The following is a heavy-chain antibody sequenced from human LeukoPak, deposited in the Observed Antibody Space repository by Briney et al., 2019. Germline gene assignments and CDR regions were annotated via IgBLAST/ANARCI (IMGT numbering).Heavy chain of an antibody. CDR2: VRYDSSNK. CDR3: AKTPLNYYDSSGETGFDY. Sequence: PGGSLRLSCAASGFTFSGYGMHWVRQAPGKGLEWVAFVRYDSSNKYYADSVKGRFTVSRDNSKNMLYLKMNSLRAEDTAVYYCAKTPLNYYDSSGETGFDYWGQGTLVTVSS. D-gene: IGHD3-22*01. J-gene: IGHJ4*02. V-gene: IGHV3-30*02. CDR1: GFTFSGYG.